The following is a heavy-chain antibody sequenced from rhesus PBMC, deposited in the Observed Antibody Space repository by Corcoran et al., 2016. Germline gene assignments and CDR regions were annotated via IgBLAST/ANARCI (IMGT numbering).Heavy chain of an antibody. CDR2: INGNSGST. CDR1: GGSFSTYW. D-gene: IGHD5-42*01. J-gene: IGHJ4*01. V-gene: IGHV4-80*01. Sequence: QVQLQESGPGLVKPSETLSLTCAVSGGSFSTYWWTWIRQPPWGGLEWIGEINGNSGSTNYNPSLESRVTISKDASKNQFSLKLNSVTAADTAVYYCARYKGYSGYNYMYWGQGVLVTVSS. CDR3: ARYKGYSGYNYMY.